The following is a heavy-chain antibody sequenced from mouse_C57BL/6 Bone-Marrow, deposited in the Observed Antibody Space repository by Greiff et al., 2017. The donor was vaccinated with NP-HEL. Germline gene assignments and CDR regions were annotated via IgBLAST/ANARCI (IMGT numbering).Heavy chain of an antibody. Sequence: EVQGVESGGGLVKPGGSLKLSCAASGFTFSSYTMSWVRQTPEKRLEWVATISGGGGNTYYPDSVKGRFTISRDNAKNTLYLQMSSLRSEDTALYYCARQYDYDDLDYWGQGTTLTVSS. V-gene: IGHV5-9*01. CDR3: ARQYDYDDLDY. CDR1: GFTFSSYT. D-gene: IGHD2-4*01. CDR2: ISGGGGNT. J-gene: IGHJ2*01.